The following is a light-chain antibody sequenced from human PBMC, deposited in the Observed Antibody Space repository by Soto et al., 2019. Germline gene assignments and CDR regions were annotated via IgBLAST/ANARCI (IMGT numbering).Light chain of an antibody. Sequence: DIQMTQSPSSVSASVGDSVTITCRASQGIDNWLAWYQQKPGMAPKLLISAASNLQSGVPTRFSGSGSGTDFTLTINSLLPEDFATYFCQQAIHFPLAFGGGTKVEI. J-gene: IGKJ4*01. CDR2: AAS. V-gene: IGKV1-12*01. CDR3: QQAIHFPLA. CDR1: QGIDNW.